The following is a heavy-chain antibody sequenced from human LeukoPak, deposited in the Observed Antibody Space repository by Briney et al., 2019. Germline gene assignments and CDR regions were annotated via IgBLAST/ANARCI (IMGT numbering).Heavy chain of an antibody. V-gene: IGHV4-34*01. J-gene: IGHJ4*02. CDR2: ISHSGST. Sequence: PSETLSLTCAVYGGSFSGYYWSWIRQPPGKGLEWIGEISHSGSTNYNPSLKSRVTISVDTSKNQFSLKLSSVTAADTAVYYCARAPRDGKKQGGLSRPCYFDYWGQGTLVTVSS. D-gene: IGHD5-24*01. CDR1: GGSFSGYY. CDR3: ARAPRDGKKQGGLSRPCYFDY.